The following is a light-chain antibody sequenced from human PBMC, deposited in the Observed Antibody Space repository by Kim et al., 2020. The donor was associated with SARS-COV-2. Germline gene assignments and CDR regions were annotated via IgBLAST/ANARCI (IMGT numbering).Light chain of an antibody. J-gene: IGLJ3*02. CDR2: QDS. Sequence: GHPRNTARFTCTGDKLGDNYDCWYHQKPSQSPVLVIYQDSKRPSGLPERFSGSNSGNTATLTISGTQAMDEADYYCQAWDSSTGVFGGGTQLTVL. CDR1: KLGDNY. V-gene: IGLV3-1*01. CDR3: QAWDSSTGV.